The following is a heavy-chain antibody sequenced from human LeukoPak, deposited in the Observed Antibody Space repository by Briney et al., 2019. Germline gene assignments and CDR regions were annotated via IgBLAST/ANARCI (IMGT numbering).Heavy chain of an antibody. D-gene: IGHD3-9*01. J-gene: IGHJ3*02. Sequence: GESLKISCKGSGYSFTSYWIGWVRQMPGKGLEWMGIIYPGDSDTRYSPSFQGQVTISADKSISTAYLQWSSLKASDTAMYYCARSRARLGLRYFDWLPYHQDAFDIWGQGTMVTVSS. CDR3: ARSRARLGLRYFDWLPYHQDAFDI. CDR2: IYPGDSDT. CDR1: GYSFTSYW. V-gene: IGHV5-51*01.